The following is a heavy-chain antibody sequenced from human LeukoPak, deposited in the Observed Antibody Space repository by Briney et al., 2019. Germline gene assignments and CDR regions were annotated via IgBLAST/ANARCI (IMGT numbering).Heavy chain of an antibody. Sequence: PGGSLRLSCAASGFTFSSYAMSWVRQAPGKGLEWVSAISGSGGSTYYADSVKGRFTISRDNSKNTLYLQMNSLRAEDTAVYYCAKRSTMVRGVISGGFDPWGQGTLVTVSS. J-gene: IGHJ5*02. CDR1: GFTFSSYA. CDR2: ISGSGGST. CDR3: AKRSTMVRGVISGGFDP. V-gene: IGHV3-23*01. D-gene: IGHD3-10*01.